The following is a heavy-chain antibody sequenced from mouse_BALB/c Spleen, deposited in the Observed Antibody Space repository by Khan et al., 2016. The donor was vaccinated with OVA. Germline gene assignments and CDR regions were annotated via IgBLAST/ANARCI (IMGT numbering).Heavy chain of an antibody. D-gene: IGHD2-2*01. J-gene: IGHJ3*01. CDR2: INPNNGDT. CDR3: ARQGYGGFAY. CDR1: GYIFTDFI. V-gene: IGHV1-18*01. Sequence: VRLQQSGPELVKPGASLKIPCKASGYIFTDFIIDWVKQSLGESLEWIGDINPNNGDTIYNQNFKGKATLTVDKSSSTAYMELSSLTSADTAVYYCARQGYGGFAYWGQGTLVTVSA.